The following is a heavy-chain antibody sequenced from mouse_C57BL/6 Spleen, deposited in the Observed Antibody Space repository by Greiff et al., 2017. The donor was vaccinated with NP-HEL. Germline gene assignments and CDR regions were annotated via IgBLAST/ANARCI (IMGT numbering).Heavy chain of an antibody. D-gene: IGHD3-2*02. CDR2: ISSGSSTI. V-gene: IGHV5-17*01. Sequence: EVMLVESGGGLVKPGGSLKLSCAASGFTFSDYGMHWVCQAPEKGLEWVAYISSGSSTIYYADTVKGRFTISRDNAKNTLFLQMTSLRSEDTAMYYCARGSVYVPWFAYWGQGTLVTVSA. CDR3: ARGSVYVPWFAY. CDR1: GFTFSDYG. J-gene: IGHJ3*01.